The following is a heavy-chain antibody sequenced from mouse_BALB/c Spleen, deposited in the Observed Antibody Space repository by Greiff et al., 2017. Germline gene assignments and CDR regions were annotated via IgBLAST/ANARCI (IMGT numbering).Heavy chain of an antibody. CDR1: GYTFTSYW. V-gene: IGHV1-7*01. J-gene: IGHJ3*01. CDR3: ARNYGSSYWFAY. CDR2: INPSTGYT. Sequence: VQLQQSGAELAKPGASVKMSCKASGYTFTSYWMHWVKQRPGQGLEWIGYINPSTGYTEYNQKFKDKATLTADKSSSTAYMQLSSLTSEDSAVYYCARNYGSSYWFAYWGQGTLVTVSA. D-gene: IGHD1-1*01.